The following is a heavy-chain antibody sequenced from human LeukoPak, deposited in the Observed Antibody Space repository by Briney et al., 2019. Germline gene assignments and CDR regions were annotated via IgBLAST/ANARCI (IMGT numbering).Heavy chain of an antibody. CDR1: GFTFSSYS. D-gene: IGHD6-19*01. V-gene: IGHV3-23*01. J-gene: IGHJ4*02. Sequence: GGSLGLSCAASGFTFSSYSMNWVRQAPGKGLEWVSVVGVSGGITYYADSVKGRFTISRDNSKNTLYLQMNSLRAGDTAVYYCARGSGWYLVYWGQGTLVTVSS. CDR2: VGVSGGIT. CDR3: ARGSGWYLVY.